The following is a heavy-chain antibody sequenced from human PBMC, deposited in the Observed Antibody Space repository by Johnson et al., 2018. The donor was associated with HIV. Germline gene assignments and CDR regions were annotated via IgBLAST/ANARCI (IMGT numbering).Heavy chain of an antibody. CDR2: ISSSGSTI. J-gene: IGHJ3*02. CDR1: GFTFSDYY. CDR3: ARAAYSGSHHDAFDI. V-gene: IGHV3-11*04. D-gene: IGHD1-26*01. Sequence: QVQLVESGGGLVKPGGSLRLSCAASGFTFSDYYMSWIRQAPGTGQEWVSYISSSGSTIYYADSVKGRFTISRDNAKNSLYLQMNSLRAEDTAVYYCARAAYSGSHHDAFDIWGQGTMVTVSS.